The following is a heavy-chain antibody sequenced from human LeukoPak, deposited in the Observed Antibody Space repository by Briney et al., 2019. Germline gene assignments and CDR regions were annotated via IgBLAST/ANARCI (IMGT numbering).Heavy chain of an antibody. CDR1: GYSISSGYY. V-gene: IGHV4-38-2*01. J-gene: IGHJ4*02. CDR2: IYHSGST. Sequence: SETLSLTCAVSGYSISSGYYWGWIRQPPGKGLEWIGSIYHSGSTYYNPSLKSRVTISVDTSKNQFSLKLRSVTAADTAVYYCARHPKGSYDFWGQGTLVTVSS. CDR3: ARHPKGSYDF. D-gene: IGHD3-3*01.